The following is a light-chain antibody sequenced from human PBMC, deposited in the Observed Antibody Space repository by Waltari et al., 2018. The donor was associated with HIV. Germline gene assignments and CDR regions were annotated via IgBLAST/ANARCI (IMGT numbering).Light chain of an antibody. J-gene: IGLJ3*02. V-gene: IGLV1-44*01. CDR1: SSNIGRNI. CDR3: AAWDDSLNAWV. Sequence: QSVLTQPPSASGTPGQRVSISCSGSSSNIGRNIVNWYQQLPGTAPKLLIYSNIQRPSGVPDRFAGSKSGTSASLAISGLQSEDEADYYCAAWDDSLNAWVFGGGTKLTVL. CDR2: SNI.